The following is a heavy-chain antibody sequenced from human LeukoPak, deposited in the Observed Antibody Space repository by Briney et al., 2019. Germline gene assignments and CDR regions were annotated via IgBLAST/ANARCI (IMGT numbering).Heavy chain of an antibody. CDR3: ARHYSDSSAYSYRYYGMGV. V-gene: IGHV5-51*01. Sequence: GESLKISCKASGYSFTSYWIGWVRQMPGKGLEWMGIIYPGDSDIRYSPSFQGQVTISADKSISTAYLQWSSLKASDTAIYYCARHYSDSSAYSYRYYGMGVWGQGTTVTV. J-gene: IGHJ6*02. D-gene: IGHD3-22*01. CDR2: IYPGDSDI. CDR1: GYSFTSYW.